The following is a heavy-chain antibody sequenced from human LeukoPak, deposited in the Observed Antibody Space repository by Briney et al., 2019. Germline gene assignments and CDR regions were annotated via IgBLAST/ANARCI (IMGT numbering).Heavy chain of an antibody. CDR3: ARTYYDILTGSTLNYFDY. D-gene: IGHD3-9*01. CDR1: GGSISSGAYY. J-gene: IGHJ4*02. Sequence: SQTLSLTCTVSGGSISSGAYYWSWIRQHPGKGLGWIRHIYYSGSTYYNPSLKSRVTISVDTSKNQFCLKLSSVTAADTAVYYCARTYYDILTGSTLNYFDYWGQGTLVTVSS. V-gene: IGHV4-31*03. CDR2: IYYSGST.